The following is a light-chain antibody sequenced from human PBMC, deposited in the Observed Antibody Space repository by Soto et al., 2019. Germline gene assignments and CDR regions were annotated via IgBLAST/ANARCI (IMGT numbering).Light chain of an antibody. CDR1: QAISTW. CDR2: SAS. J-gene: IGKJ1*01. CDR3: QQANSFPRT. Sequence: DIQMTQSPSSVSASVGDRVTITCRASQAISTWLAWYQQNPGKAPKLLIYSASNLQSGVPSTFSGSGSGTDFNLTISSLQHEDFATYYCQQANSFPRTFGQGTNVELK. V-gene: IGKV1D-12*01.